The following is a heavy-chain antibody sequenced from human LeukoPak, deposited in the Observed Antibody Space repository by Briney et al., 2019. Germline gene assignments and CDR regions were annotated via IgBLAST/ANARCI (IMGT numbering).Heavy chain of an antibody. Sequence: GGSLRLSCAASGFTFSSYAMHWVRQAPGKRLEWVAVISYDGSNKYYADSVKGRFTISRDNSKNTLYLQMNSLGAEDTAVYYCARVGDEATFDIWGQGTMVTVSS. CDR2: ISYDGSNK. CDR3: ARVGDEATFDI. D-gene: IGHD3-16*01. V-gene: IGHV3-30-3*01. CDR1: GFTFSSYA. J-gene: IGHJ3*02.